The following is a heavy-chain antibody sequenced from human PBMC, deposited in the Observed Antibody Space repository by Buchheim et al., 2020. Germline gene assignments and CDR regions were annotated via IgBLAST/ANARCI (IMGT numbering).Heavy chain of an antibody. V-gene: IGHV3-74*01. J-gene: IGHJ6*02. Sequence: EVQLVESGGGLVQPGGSLRLSCAASGFAFSSYWMHWVRQAPGKGLVWVSRINSDGSSTSNADSVKGRFTISRDSAKNTLYLQMYSLRAEDTAVYYCVRDRGCGGGSCLYGMDVWGQGTT. D-gene: IGHD2-15*01. CDR1: GFAFSSYW. CDR2: INSDGSST. CDR3: VRDRGCGGGSCLYGMDV.